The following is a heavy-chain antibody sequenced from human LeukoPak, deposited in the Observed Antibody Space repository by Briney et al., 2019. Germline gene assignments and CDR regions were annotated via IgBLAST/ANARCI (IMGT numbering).Heavy chain of an antibody. CDR1: GYSISSGYY. CDR3: ARPAPDAFDI. V-gene: IGHV4-38-2*01. CDR2: IYHSGST. J-gene: IGHJ3*02. D-gene: IGHD6-25*01. Sequence: SETLSLTCAVSGYSISSGYYWGWIRQPPGKGLEWIGSIYHSGSTYYNPSLKSRVTISVDTSKNQFSLKLSSVTAADTAVYYCARPAPDAFDIWGQGTMVTVSS.